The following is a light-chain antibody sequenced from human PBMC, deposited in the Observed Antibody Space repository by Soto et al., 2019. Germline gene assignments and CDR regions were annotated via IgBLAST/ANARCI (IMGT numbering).Light chain of an antibody. V-gene: IGLV2-14*01. CDR1: SSDVGGYDY. CDR3: SSYSIITAYR. J-gene: IGLJ1*01. CDR2: EVS. Sequence: QSALTQPASVSGSPGQSITISRTGTSSDVGGYDYGSWYQLHPGKAPKLMVFEVSNRPSGVSYRFSGSKSGNTASLTIPGLQSEDEADYFCSSYSIITAYRFGTGTKLTVL.